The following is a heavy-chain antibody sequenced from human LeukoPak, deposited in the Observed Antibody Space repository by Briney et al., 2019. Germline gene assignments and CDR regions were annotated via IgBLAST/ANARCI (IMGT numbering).Heavy chain of an antibody. CDR1: GFTFSSYA. D-gene: IGHD2-15*01. Sequence: PGGSLRLSCAASGFTFSSYAMHWVRQAPGKGLEYVSAISSNGGSTFYANSVKGRFTISRDNSKNTLYLQMGSLRGEDMAVYYCARDRCSGDRCWRYFDYWGQGTLVTVSS. CDR3: ARDRCSGDRCWRYFDY. CDR2: ISSNGGST. J-gene: IGHJ4*02. V-gene: IGHV3-64*01.